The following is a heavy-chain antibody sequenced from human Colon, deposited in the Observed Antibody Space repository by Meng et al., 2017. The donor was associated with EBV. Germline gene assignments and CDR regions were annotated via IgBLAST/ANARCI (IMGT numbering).Heavy chain of an antibody. CDR3: ATQESRDGHNPY. CDR1: GGSTSSSYW. J-gene: IGHJ4*02. CDR2: MYHSGTT. D-gene: IGHD5-24*01. V-gene: IGHV4-4*03. Sequence: HVPLPEPGPGLVEPPGTLALTCVVSGGSTSSSYWWTWVRQSPGKGLEWIGEMYHSGTTNYNPSLKSRVTISMGKSNNQLSLKLNSVTAADTAVYYCATQESRDGHNPYWGQGTLVTVSS.